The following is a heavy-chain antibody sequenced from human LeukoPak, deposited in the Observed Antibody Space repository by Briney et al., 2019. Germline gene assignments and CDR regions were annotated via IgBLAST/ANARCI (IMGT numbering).Heavy chain of an antibody. D-gene: IGHD2-2*02. CDR1: GFTFSSYA. J-gene: IGHJ4*02. Sequence: PGGSLRLSCAASGFTFSSYAMHWVRQAPGKGLEWVAVISYDGSNKYYADSVKGRFTISRDNSKNTLYLQMNSLRAEDTAVYYCAKEEKKYQLLYYFDYWGQGTLVTVSS. CDR2: ISYDGSNK. CDR3: AKEEKKYQLLYYFDY. V-gene: IGHV3-30-3*01.